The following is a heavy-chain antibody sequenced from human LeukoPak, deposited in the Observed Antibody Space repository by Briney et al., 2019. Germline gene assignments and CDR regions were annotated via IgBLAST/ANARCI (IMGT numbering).Heavy chain of an antibody. CDR2: INHSGST. D-gene: IGHD3-22*01. J-gene: IGHJ4*02. CDR3: ARGDSSGYPDY. V-gene: IGHV4-34*01. CDR1: GGSFSGYY. Sequence: PSETLSLTCAVYGGSFSGYYWSWFRQPPGKGLEWIGEINHSGSTNYNPSLKSRVTISVDTSKNQFSLRLSSVTAADTAVYHCARGDSSGYPDYWGQGTLVTVSS.